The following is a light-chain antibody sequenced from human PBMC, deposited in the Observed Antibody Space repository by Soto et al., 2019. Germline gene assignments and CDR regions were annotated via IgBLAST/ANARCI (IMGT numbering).Light chain of an antibody. V-gene: IGKV1-5*03. CDR1: QSISSW. CDR2: KAS. J-gene: IGKJ1*01. Sequence: DIQMTQSSSTLSASVGDRVTITCRASQSISSWLAWYQQKPGKAPKLLIYKASSLESGVPSRFSGSGSGTEFTLTISSLHPDDFANYYCQQYNSSPWTFGQGTKVEIK. CDR3: QQYNSSPWT.